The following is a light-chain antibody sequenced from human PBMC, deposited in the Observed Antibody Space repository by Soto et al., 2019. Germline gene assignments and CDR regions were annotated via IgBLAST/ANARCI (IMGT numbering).Light chain of an antibody. CDR2: GAS. V-gene: IGKV3-15*01. CDR3: QQYNNWPALT. Sequence: EIVMTQSPATLSVSPGERATLSCRASQSVSSNLAWYQQKPGQAPRLLIYGASTRATGIPARFSGSGSGTEFTLNLSSLQSEDFAVYYCQQYNNWPALTFGGGTKVEIK. CDR1: QSVSSN. J-gene: IGKJ4*01.